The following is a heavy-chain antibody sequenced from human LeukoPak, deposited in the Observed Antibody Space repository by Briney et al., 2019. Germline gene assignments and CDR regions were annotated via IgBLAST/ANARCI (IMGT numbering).Heavy chain of an antibody. CDR2: IYPGDSDT. CDR3: ARHLTGEYSSSLFSDY. D-gene: IGHD6-6*01. V-gene: IGHV5-51*01. J-gene: IGHJ4*02. CDR1: GYSFTSYW. Sequence: GESLKISCKGSGYSFTSYWIGWVRQMPGKGLEWMGIIYPGDSDTRYSPSFQGQVTISADKSISTAYLQWSSLKASDTAMYYCARHLTGEYSSSLFSDYWGQGTLVTVSS.